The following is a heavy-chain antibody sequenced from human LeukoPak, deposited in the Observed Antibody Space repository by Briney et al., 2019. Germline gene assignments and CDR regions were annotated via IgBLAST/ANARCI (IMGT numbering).Heavy chain of an antibody. Sequence: GGSLRLSCAASGFTFSSYWMLWVRQAPGKGLEWVSGISWNSGSIGCADSVKGRFTISRDNAKNSLYLQMNSLRAEDTALYYCAKSRRWFGESYYYGMDVWGQGTTVTVSS. CDR1: GFTFSSYW. CDR2: ISWNSGSI. J-gene: IGHJ6*02. D-gene: IGHD3-10*01. V-gene: IGHV3-9*01. CDR3: AKSRRWFGESYYYGMDV.